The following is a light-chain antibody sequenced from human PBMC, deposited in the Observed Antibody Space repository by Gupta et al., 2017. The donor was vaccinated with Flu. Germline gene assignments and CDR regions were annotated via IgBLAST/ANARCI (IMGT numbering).Light chain of an antibody. Sequence: KVTISCSGSRFNIGNSRVSWYQQFPGTAPRLLISDNSQRPSGISDRFSGSKSDTSATLAITGLRTADEADYYCATWDNNLPGWVFGGGTKVTVL. CDR2: DNS. CDR3: ATWDNNLPGWV. J-gene: IGLJ3*02. V-gene: IGLV1-51*02. CDR1: RFNIGNSR.